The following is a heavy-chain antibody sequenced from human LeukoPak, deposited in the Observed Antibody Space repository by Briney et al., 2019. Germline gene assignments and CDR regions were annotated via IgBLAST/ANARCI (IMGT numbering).Heavy chain of an antibody. CDR1: GYTFTSYG. D-gene: IGHD6-19*01. Sequence: ASVKVSCKDSGYTFTSYGISWVRQAPGQGLEWMGWISAYNGNTNYAQKLQGRVTMTTDTSTSTAYMELRSLRSDDTAVYYCARVIEDQWLPQGDYWGQGTLVTVSS. CDR2: ISAYNGNT. V-gene: IGHV1-18*01. CDR3: ARVIEDQWLPQGDY. J-gene: IGHJ4*02.